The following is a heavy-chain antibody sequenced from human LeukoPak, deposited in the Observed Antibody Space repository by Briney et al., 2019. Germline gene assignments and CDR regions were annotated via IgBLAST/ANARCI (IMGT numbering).Heavy chain of an antibody. CDR3: VRHSDCSDRNCYSD. Sequence: GGSLRLSCAASGFTFSSYEMNWVRQAPGKGLEWVGRIRSKAYNYATAYVVSVKGRFTISRDDSKNTAYLQMNSLKTEDTAMYYCVRHSDCSDRNCYSDWGQGTLVTVSS. CDR2: IRSKAYNYAT. D-gene: IGHD2-15*01. V-gene: IGHV3-73*01. CDR1: GFTFSSYE. J-gene: IGHJ4*02.